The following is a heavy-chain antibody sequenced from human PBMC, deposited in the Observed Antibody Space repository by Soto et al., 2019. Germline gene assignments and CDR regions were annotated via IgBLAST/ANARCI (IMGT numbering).Heavy chain of an antibody. CDR2: ISSSSSYI. CDR3: ARDGREYSSGWYFGESDY. D-gene: IGHD6-19*01. Sequence: GGSLRLSCAASGFTFSSYSMNWVRQAPGKGLEWVSSISSSSSYIYYADSVKGRFTISRDNAKNSLYLQMNSLRAEDTAVYYCARDGREYSSGWYFGESDYWGQGTLVTVSS. J-gene: IGHJ4*02. CDR1: GFTFSSYS. V-gene: IGHV3-21*01.